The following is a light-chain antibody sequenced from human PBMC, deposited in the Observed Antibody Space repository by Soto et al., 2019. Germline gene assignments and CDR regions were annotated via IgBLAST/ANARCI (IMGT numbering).Light chain of an antibody. V-gene: IGKV3-15*01. Sequence: EIVMTQCPATLSLSPGARATLSCRASQSVSSNLAWYQQKPGQAPRLLIYGAYTRATGIPARFSGSGSGTEFTLTISSLQSEDFAVYYCQQHNNWPPITXGQGTRLEIK. CDR1: QSVSSN. CDR2: GAY. CDR3: QQHNNWPPIT. J-gene: IGKJ5*01.